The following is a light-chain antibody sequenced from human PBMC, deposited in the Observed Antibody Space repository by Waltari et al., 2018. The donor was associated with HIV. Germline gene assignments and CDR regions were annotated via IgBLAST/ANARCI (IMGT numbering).Light chain of an antibody. CDR3: GTWDSSLSARV. Sequence: QSVLTQPPSVSAAPGKKVTTPCSGSSSNPGNHYVTWYQQLPGTAPKLLIDDNIQRPSGIPDRYSGSKSGTSATLGITGLQTGDEADYYCGTWDSSLSARVFGGGTKVTVL. J-gene: IGLJ3*02. V-gene: IGLV1-51*01. CDR1: SSNPGNHY. CDR2: DNI.